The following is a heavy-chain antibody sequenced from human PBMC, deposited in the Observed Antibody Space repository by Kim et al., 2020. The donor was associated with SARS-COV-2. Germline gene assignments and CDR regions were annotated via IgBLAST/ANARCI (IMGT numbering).Heavy chain of an antibody. J-gene: IGHJ4*02. CDR3: ARDGPYYDSSGYYATIDY. V-gene: IGHV3-11*05. D-gene: IGHD3-22*01. Sequence: KGRCTISRDNAKNSLYLQMNSLRAEDTAVYYCARDGPYYDSSGYYATIDYWGQGTLVTVSS.